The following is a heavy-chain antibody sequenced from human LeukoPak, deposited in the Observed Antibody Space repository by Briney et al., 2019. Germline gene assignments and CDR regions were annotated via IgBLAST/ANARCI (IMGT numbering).Heavy chain of an antibody. D-gene: IGHD5-24*01. CDR2: IKEDGTET. Sequence: GGSLRLSCAASGFTFSSNWMSWVRLAPGKGLEWVANIKEDGTETYYVDSVKGRFTISRDNAKNSLYLQMNSLRVEDTAVYYCAKEGRSLQTYWGQGTLVTVSS. CDR3: AKEGRSLQTY. CDR1: GFTFSSNW. J-gene: IGHJ4*02. V-gene: IGHV3-7*03.